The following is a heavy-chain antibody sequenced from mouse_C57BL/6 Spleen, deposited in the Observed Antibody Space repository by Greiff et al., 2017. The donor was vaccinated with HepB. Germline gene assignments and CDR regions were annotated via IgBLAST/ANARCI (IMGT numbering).Heavy chain of an antibody. CDR2: IHPNSGST. Sequence: QVHVKQPGAELVKPGASVKLSCKASGYTFTSYWMHWVKQRPGQGLEWIGMIHPNSGSTNYNEKFKSKATLTVDKSSSTAYMQLSSLTSEDSAVYYCARGTLFYYGSSYWGQGTLVTVSA. CDR1: GYTFTSYW. CDR3: ARGTLFYYGSSY. D-gene: IGHD1-1*01. V-gene: IGHV1-64*01. J-gene: IGHJ3*01.